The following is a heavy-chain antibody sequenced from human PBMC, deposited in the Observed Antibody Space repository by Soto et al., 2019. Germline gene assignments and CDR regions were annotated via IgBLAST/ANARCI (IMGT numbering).Heavy chain of an antibody. Sequence: QVQLVESGGGVVQPVRSLRLSFAASGFTFSSYVMHWVRQAPGKGLEWVTLISYDGGEKYYADPVRGRFNISRDNSKNTLYLQMSSLRAEDTAVYYCAKAGEEQLLDYYYYMDVWGKGTTVTVSS. J-gene: IGHJ6*03. CDR1: GFTFSSYV. D-gene: IGHD2-2*01. CDR3: AKAGEEQLLDYYYYMDV. CDR2: ISYDGGEK. V-gene: IGHV3-30*18.